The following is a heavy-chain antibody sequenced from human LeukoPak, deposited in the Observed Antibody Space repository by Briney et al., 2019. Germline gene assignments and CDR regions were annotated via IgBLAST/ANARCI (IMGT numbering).Heavy chain of an antibody. CDR3: ARDRIVGATILFYYYYMDV. CDR1: GYTFTSYY. Sequence: GASVKVSCKASGYTFTSYYMHWVRQAPGQGLEWMGIINPSGGSTSYAQKFQGRVTMTRDTSTSTVYMELSSLRSEDTAVYYCARDRIVGATILFYYYYMDVWGKGTMVTVSS. CDR2: INPSGGST. D-gene: IGHD1-26*01. J-gene: IGHJ6*03. V-gene: IGHV1-46*01.